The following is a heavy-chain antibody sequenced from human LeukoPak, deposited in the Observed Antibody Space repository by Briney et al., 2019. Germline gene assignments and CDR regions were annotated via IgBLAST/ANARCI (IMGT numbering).Heavy chain of an antibody. V-gene: IGHV3-23*01. CDR3: AKAGLVRGGALDS. J-gene: IGHJ4*02. Sequence: GRSLRLSWAASGFTFSSYSMAWVRQAPGGGRGWVSFITGGVDGTSAADSVNGRFSTARDTSKNTLYLQMISLRVEDTAVYYCAKAGLVRGGALDSWGQGTLVTVSS. CDR2: ITGGVDGT. CDR1: GFTFSSYS. D-gene: IGHD4/OR15-4a*01.